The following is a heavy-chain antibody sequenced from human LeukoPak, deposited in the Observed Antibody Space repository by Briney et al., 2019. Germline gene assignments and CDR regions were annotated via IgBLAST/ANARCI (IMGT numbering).Heavy chain of an antibody. Sequence: ASVKVSCKASGFTFSGCAMQWLRQTPGQGLEWMGGIIPIFGTANYAQKFQGRVTITADESTSTAYMELSSLRSEDTAVYYCARGDYGSGLDYWGQGTLVTVSS. D-gene: IGHD3-10*01. CDR3: ARGDYGSGLDY. J-gene: IGHJ4*02. CDR2: IIPIFGTA. V-gene: IGHV1-69*13. CDR1: GFTFSGCA.